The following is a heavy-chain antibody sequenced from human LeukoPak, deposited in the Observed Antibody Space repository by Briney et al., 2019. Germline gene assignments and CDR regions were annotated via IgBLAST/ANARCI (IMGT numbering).Heavy chain of an antibody. CDR3: ARDTGAAAGSAFGFDP. D-gene: IGHD6-13*01. Sequence: SETLSLTCTVSGVSISSGSYYWSWVRQPAGKGLEWIGRIYTSGSTNYNPSLTSPVTISVDTSKNQFSLKMSSVTAADTAVYYCARDTGAAAGSAFGFDPWGKGTLVTVSS. CDR2: IYTSGST. V-gene: IGHV4-61*02. CDR1: GVSISSGSYY. J-gene: IGHJ5*02.